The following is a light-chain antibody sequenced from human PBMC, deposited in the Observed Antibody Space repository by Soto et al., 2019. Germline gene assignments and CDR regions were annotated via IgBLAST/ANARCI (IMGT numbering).Light chain of an antibody. CDR2: WAS. V-gene: IGKV4-1*01. CDR1: QSLLYTSNNKNY. CDR3: QQYYNTPYT. J-gene: IGKJ2*01. Sequence: DIVMTQSPDSLAVSLGERATINCKSSQSLLYTSNNKNYLAWYQQKPGQPPKLLIYWASTRESGVPDRFSGSGSGTDFTPTISSLQAEDVAVFYCQQYYNTPYTFGQGTKLEIK.